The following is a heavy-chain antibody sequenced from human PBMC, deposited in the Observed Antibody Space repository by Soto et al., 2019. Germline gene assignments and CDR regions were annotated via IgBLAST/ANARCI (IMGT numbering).Heavy chain of an antibody. Sequence: QVQLVESGGGVVQPGRSLRLSCAVSGFTFSNYVLHWVRQAPGKGLEWVAVISYDGNKKYYADSVKGRFTISRNNSRETVYLQMNSLRVEDAAVYYCARVRGSSGYYAFDYWGQGTLVTVSS. CDR2: ISYDGNKK. V-gene: IGHV3-30*14. CDR3: ARVRGSSGYYAFDY. CDR1: GFTFSNYV. D-gene: IGHD3-22*01. J-gene: IGHJ4*02.